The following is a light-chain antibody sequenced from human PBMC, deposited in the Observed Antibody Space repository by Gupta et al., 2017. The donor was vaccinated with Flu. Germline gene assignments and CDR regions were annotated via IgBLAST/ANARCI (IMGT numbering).Light chain of an antibody. Sequence: DIQMTQSPSSLSASLGDKVTITCQASHDIDIFLNWYQQKPGKAPRLLIYDASNLETGVPSRFSGAGSGTDFSLAISSLQPDDLAQYYCQQYYTLPATFGPGTNVDVK. V-gene: IGKV1-33*01. CDR1: HDIDIF. CDR3: QQYYTLPAT. J-gene: IGKJ3*01. CDR2: DAS.